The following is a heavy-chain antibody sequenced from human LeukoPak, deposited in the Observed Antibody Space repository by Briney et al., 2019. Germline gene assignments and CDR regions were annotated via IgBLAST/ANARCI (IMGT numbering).Heavy chain of an antibody. D-gene: IGHD5-18*01. J-gene: IGHJ4*02. CDR3: VRVGRGYSSYFDN. CDR1: GFSFSSYA. V-gene: IGHV3-21*01. Sequence: GGSLRLSCAASGFSFSSYAMSWVRQAPGKGLEWVSCIASSGTYIYYADSVKGRFTISRDDAKKSLYLQMDSLRAEDTAVYYRVRVGRGYSSYFDNWGQGTLVTVSS. CDR2: IASSGTYI.